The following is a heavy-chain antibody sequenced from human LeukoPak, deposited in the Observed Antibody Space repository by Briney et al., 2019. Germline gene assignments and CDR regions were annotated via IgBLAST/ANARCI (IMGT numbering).Heavy chain of an antibody. CDR3: AKDTKFGVVTPCDF. D-gene: IGHD3-3*01. J-gene: IGHJ4*02. Sequence: PGGSLRLSCAASGFTFSSYAMSWVRQALGKGLEWVTAISCSGGSTSYADSVKGRFTISRDKPKNTLYLQMNSLRAEDTAVYYCAKDTKFGVVTPCDFWDQGTLVTVSS. CDR2: ISCSGGST. CDR1: GFTFSSYA. V-gene: IGHV3-23*01.